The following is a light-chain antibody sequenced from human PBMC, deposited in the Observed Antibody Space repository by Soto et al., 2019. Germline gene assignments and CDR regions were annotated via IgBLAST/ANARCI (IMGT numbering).Light chain of an antibody. J-gene: IGLJ3*02. CDR3: TSYAGSNNWV. V-gene: IGLV2-8*01. CDR2: EVS. Sequence: QSALTQPPSASGSPGQSVTISCTGTSSDVGVYNYVSWYQQHPGKAPKLMIYEVSQWPSGVPDRFSGSKSGNTASLTVSGLQAEDEADYYCTSYAGSNNWVFGGGTKLTVL. CDR1: SSDVGVYNY.